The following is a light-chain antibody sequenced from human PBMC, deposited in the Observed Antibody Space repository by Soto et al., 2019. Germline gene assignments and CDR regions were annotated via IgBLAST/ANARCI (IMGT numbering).Light chain of an antibody. CDR3: CSYAGSTTRVL. CDR2: EVS. Sequence: QSALTQPASVSGSPGQSIIISCTGTRSDVDTYKYVSWYQQHPGKAPKLMIYEVSHRPSGVSDRFSGSKSGNTASLTISGLQDEDEADYYCCSYAGSTTRVLFGGGTKVTVL. CDR1: RSDVDTYKY. V-gene: IGLV2-14*01. J-gene: IGLJ2*01.